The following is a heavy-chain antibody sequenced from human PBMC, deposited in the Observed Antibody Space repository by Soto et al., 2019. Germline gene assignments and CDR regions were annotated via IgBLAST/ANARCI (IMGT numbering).Heavy chain of an antibody. D-gene: IGHD2-15*01. J-gene: IGHJ4*02. CDR1: GFTFSSYA. Sequence: EVQLLESGGGLVQPGGSLTLSCVASGFTFSSYAVTWVRQAPGKGLDWVSTISGSGGSTYYADSVKGRFTISRDNSKNTLYLQMNSLRAEDTAIYYCAKPPRGGGPVGFDYWGQGTLDTVSS. CDR3: AKPPRGGGPVGFDY. V-gene: IGHV3-23*01. CDR2: ISGSGGST.